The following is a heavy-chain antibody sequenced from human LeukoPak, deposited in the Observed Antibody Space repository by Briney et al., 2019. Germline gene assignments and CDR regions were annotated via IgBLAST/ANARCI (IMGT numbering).Heavy chain of an antibody. CDR3: ARANGHTTAENWFDP. D-gene: IGHD4-11*01. CDR2: IIPIFGTA. V-gene: IGHV1-69*13. Sequence: VASVKVSCKASGGTFSSYAISWVRQAPGQGLEWMGGIIPIFGTANYAQKFQGRVTITADESTSTAYMELSSLRSEDTAVYYCARANGHTTAENWFDPWGQGTLVTVSS. CDR1: GGTFSSYA. J-gene: IGHJ5*02.